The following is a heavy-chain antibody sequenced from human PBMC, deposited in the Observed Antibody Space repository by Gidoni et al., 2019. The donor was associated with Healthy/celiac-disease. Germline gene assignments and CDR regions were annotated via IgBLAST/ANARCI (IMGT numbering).Heavy chain of an antibody. CDR2: INPNSGGT. CDR1: GYTFTRSY. Sequence: QVQLVQSGAEVKKPGASVKVPCKAPGYTFTRSYMHWVRQAHGQGLEWMGWINPNSGGTNYAQKFQGRGTMTRDTSISTAYMELSRLRSDDTAVYYCARGHPVTIFGVVMQIGYWGQGTLVTVSS. J-gene: IGHJ4*02. V-gene: IGHV1-2*02. CDR3: ARGHPVTIFGVVMQIGY. D-gene: IGHD3-3*01.